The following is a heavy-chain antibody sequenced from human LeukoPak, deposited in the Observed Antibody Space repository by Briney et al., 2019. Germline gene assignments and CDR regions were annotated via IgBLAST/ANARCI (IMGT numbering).Heavy chain of an antibody. Sequence: GGSLRLSCAASGFTLSNYWMHWVRQAPGKGLVWVSHINTDGTTTNYADSVKGRFTISRDTAKNTLYLQMNSLRAEDTAVYYCARFGWVPPAHFDYWGQGTLVTVSS. V-gene: IGHV3-74*01. D-gene: IGHD3-10*01. CDR3: ARFGWVPPAHFDY. CDR1: GFTLSNYW. J-gene: IGHJ4*02. CDR2: INTDGTTT.